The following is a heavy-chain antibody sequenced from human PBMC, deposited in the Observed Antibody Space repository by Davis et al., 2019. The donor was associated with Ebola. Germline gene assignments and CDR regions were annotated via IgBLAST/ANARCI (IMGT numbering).Heavy chain of an antibody. CDR1: GGSFSGYY. J-gene: IGHJ4*02. Sequence: PSETLSLTCAVYGGSFSGYYWSWIRQPPGKGLEWIGEINHSGTTNNNPSLKSRVSISVDTSKNQFSLKLDSVTAADTAVYYCARAGSYRPYFFDYWGQGILVTVSS. D-gene: IGHD3-16*02. CDR2: INHSGTT. CDR3: ARAGSYRPYFFDY. V-gene: IGHV4-34*01.